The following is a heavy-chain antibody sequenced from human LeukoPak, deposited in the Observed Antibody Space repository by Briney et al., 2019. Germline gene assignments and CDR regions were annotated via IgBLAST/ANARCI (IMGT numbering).Heavy chain of an antibody. D-gene: IGHD3-3*01. CDR2: IYYTGTT. CDR1: GASISSGAHY. Sequence: PSETLSLTCTVSGASISSGAHYWSWVRQHPGEGLEWIGYIYYTGTTYYNPSLTSRVTIPVDTSKNQFSLKLSSVTAADTAVYYCATKRSGISWYDYWGQGTLVTVSS. J-gene: IGHJ4*02. CDR3: ATKRSGISWYDY. V-gene: IGHV4-31*03.